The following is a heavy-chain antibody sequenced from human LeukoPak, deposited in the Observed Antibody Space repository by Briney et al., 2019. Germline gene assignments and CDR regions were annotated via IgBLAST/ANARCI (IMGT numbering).Heavy chain of an antibody. J-gene: IGHJ4*02. CDR2: IYYSGST. Sequence: IYYSGSTNYNPSLKSRVTISVATSKNQFSLKLSSVTAADTAVYYCARTGRRYGGNVYYFDYWGQGTLVTVSS. D-gene: IGHD4-23*01. CDR3: ARTGRRYGGNVYYFDY. V-gene: IGHV4-59*08.